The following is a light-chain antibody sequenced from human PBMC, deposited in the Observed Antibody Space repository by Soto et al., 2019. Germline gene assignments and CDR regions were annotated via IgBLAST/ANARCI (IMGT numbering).Light chain of an antibody. CDR1: SSDVGAYNY. CDR2: DVS. Sequence: QSVLTQPRSVSGSPGQSVTISCTGTSSDVGAYNYVSWYQQHPGKAPKFMIDDVSNRPSGVPDRFSGSKSGNTASLTISGLQADDEADYYCCAYAGTYSYVFGTGTKVTVL. V-gene: IGLV2-11*01. CDR3: CAYAGTYSYV. J-gene: IGLJ1*01.